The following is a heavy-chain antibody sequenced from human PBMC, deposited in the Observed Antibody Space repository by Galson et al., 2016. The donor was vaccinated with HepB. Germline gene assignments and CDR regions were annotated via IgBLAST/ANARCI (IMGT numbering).Heavy chain of an antibody. Sequence: SETLSLTCTVSGGSLSSNAYNWVWIRQPPGKGLEWIGSIDYSGNTYYSSSLKSRLTISVDTSKNQFSLNLSSVTAADTAVYFCARRQVAGSHLDYWGRGTLVTVSS. CDR3: ARRQVAGSHLDY. CDR1: GGSLSSNAYN. J-gene: IGHJ4*02. CDR2: IDYSGNT. D-gene: IGHD6-19*01. V-gene: IGHV4-39*01.